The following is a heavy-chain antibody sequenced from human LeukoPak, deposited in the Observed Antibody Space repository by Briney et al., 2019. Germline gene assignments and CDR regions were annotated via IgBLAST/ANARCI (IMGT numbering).Heavy chain of an antibody. J-gene: IGHJ3*02. D-gene: IGHD7-27*01. CDR2: LSYSGSP. Sequence: SETLSLTCTVSGGSISNSGYYLGWIRQPPGKGLKWIGSLSYSGSPYYNPSLKSRVTISGDTSKNQFSLKLSSVTAADTAVYYCARRRLNWGAFDIWGQGTMVTVSS. CDR1: GGSISNSGYY. V-gene: IGHV4-39*01. CDR3: ARRRLNWGAFDI.